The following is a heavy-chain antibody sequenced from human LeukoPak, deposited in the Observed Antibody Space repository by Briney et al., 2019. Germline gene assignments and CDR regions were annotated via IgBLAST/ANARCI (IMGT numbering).Heavy chain of an antibody. Sequence: PGGSLRLSCAVSGFTFSNAWMTWVRQAPGKGLEWVGRIKSKGDGGTTDYAAPVKGRFTISRDDSRNTLFLQMNSLKTEDTAVYYCTTVQPSYDSWSGYYLHFWGQGTLVTVSS. D-gene: IGHD3-3*01. CDR3: TTVQPSYDSWSGYYLHF. J-gene: IGHJ4*02. CDR2: IKSKGDGGTT. V-gene: IGHV3-15*01. CDR1: GFTFSNAW.